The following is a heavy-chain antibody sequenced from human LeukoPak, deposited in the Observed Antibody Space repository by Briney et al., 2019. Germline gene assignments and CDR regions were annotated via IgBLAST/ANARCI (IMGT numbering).Heavy chain of an antibody. CDR2: IYYSGST. CDR3: ARGGLTVTTTWFDP. J-gene: IGHJ5*02. V-gene: IGHV4-30-4*07. CDR1: GGSISSGGYS. D-gene: IGHD4-17*01. Sequence: PSETLSLTCAVSGGSISSGGYSWRWIRQPPGKGLEWIGYIYYSGSTYYNPSLKSRVTISVDTSKNPYSLKLSSVTAADTAVYYCARGGLTVTTTWFDPWGQGTLVTVSS.